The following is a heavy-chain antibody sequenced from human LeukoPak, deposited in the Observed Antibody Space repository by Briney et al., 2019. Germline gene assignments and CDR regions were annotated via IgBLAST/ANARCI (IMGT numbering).Heavy chain of an antibody. CDR2: ISSSSSYI. Sequence: GGSLRLSCAASGFTFSSYSMNWVRQAPGKGLEWVSFISSSSSYIYYADSVKGRFTISRDNAKNSLYLQMYSLRAEDTAVYYCARDRSYYDNSASDDWGQGTLVTVSS. D-gene: IGHD3-22*01. J-gene: IGHJ4*02. CDR1: GFTFSSYS. CDR3: ARDRSYYDNSASDD. V-gene: IGHV3-21*01.